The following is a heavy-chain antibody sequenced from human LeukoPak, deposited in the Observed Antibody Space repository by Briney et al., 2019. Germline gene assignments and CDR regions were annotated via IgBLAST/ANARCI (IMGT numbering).Heavy chain of an antibody. D-gene: IGHD4-23*01. CDR2: ISDSGGTT. Sequence: PWGSLRLSCAASGFTFSSFAMSWVRRAPGKGLEWVSVISDSGGTTYSADSVKGRFTISRDNSKNTLYLQMISLRAEDTAAYYCAKERGNNGGNTNGYFDLWGQGTMASVSS. CDR1: GFTFSSFA. J-gene: IGHJ4*02. CDR3: AKERGNNGGNTNGYFDL. V-gene: IGHV3-23*01.